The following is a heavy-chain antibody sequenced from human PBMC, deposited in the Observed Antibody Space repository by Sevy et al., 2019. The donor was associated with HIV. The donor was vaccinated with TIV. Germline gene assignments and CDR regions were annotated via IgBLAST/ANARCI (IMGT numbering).Heavy chain of an antibody. V-gene: IGHV4-30-4*01. D-gene: IGHD5-12*01. CDR3: ASKRGYNDGPFDY. CDR2: IHYTGGT. CDR1: GGSFTSSDSY. J-gene: IGHJ4*02. Sequence: SETLSLTCTVSGGSFTSSDSYWSWIRQPPGEGLEWIGYIHYTGGTYYNPFLKSRVAMLVDTSGKQFSRKLSFLTAADTAVYYCASKRGYNDGPFDYWGQGTLVTVSS.